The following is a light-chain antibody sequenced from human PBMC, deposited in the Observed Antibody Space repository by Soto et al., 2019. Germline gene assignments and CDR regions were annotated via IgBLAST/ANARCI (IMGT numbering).Light chain of an antibody. Sequence: DIHMTHSPSTLSASLGDRVTMTCRASQSISSWLAWYQQKPGKAPKLLIYKASSLESGVPSRFSGSGSGTEFTLTISSLQPDDFATYYCQQYNSYSRTFGQGTKVDIK. V-gene: IGKV1-5*03. J-gene: IGKJ1*01. CDR2: KAS. CDR1: QSISSW. CDR3: QQYNSYSRT.